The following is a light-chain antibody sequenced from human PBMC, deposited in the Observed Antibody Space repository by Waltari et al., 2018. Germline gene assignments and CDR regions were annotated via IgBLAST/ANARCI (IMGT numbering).Light chain of an antibody. J-gene: IGLJ3*02. CDR2: DVS. Sequence: QSALTQPRSVSGSPGQSVTISCTGTSNDVGAYNYVSWHQQHPGKAPKLIVYDVSKLRSGVPERVSASKCGHTASLTISGLQAEDEAEYYCCSYTGTYTHWVFGGGTKLTVL. CDR3: CSYTGTYTHWV. V-gene: IGLV2-11*01. CDR1: SNDVGAYNY.